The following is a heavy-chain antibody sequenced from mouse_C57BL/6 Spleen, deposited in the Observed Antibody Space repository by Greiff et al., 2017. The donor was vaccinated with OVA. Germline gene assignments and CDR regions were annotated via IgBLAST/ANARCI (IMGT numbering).Heavy chain of an antibody. V-gene: IGHV2-6*03. Sequence: VKLQESGPGLVAPSQSLSITCTVSGFSLTSYGVHWVRQPPGKGLEWLVVIWSDGSTTYNSALKSRLSISKDNSKSQVFLKMNSLQTDDTAMYYCARSYDYGGGYYAMDYWGQGTSVTVSS. CDR1: GFSLTSYG. CDR2: IWSDGST. J-gene: IGHJ4*01. CDR3: ARSYDYGGGYYAMDY. D-gene: IGHD2-4*01.